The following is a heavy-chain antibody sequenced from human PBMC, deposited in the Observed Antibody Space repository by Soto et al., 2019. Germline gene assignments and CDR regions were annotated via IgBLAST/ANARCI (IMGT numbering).Heavy chain of an antibody. CDR3: ASNYGDYRYYYGMDV. V-gene: IGHV1-69*12. CDR1: GGTFSSYA. D-gene: IGHD4-17*01. CDR2: IIPLFGTA. Sequence: QVQLVQSGAEVKKPGSSVKVPYKASGGTFSSYAISWVRQAPGQGLEWMAGIIPLFGTADYAQKFQGRVTITADESTSTAYMELSSLRSEDTAVYYCASNYGDYRYYYGMDVWGQGTTVTVSS. J-gene: IGHJ6*02.